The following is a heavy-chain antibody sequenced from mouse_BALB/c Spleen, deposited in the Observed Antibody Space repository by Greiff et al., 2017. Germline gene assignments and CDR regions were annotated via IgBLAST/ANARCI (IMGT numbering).Heavy chain of an antibody. D-gene: IGHD4-1*01. CDR1: GFTFSSFG. J-gene: IGHJ1*01. V-gene: IGHV5-17*02. CDR2: ISSGSSTI. Sequence: EVQGVESGGGLVQPGGSRKLSCAASGFTFSSFGMHWVRQAPEKGLEWVAYISSGSSTIYYADTVKGRFTISRDNPKNTLFLQMTSLRSEDTAMYYCARTGPYWYFDVWGAGTTVTVSS. CDR3: ARTGPYWYFDV.